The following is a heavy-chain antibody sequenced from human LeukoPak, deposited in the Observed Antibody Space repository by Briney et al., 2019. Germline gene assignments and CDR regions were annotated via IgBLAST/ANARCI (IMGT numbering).Heavy chain of an antibody. CDR1: GRPTSSYY. Sequence: PSDTLSLLCTVSGRPTSSYYWSWIRQPPGKGLEASGYIYYSWSTNYNPSLKGRITISQDTPQNQSFLKLSSLAAADPAGYYRARGTETGGPYYFDDWGQGTLVTVSS. CDR2: IYYSWST. J-gene: IGHJ4*02. CDR3: ARGTETGGPYYFDD. D-gene: IGHD1-1*01. V-gene: IGHV4-59*08.